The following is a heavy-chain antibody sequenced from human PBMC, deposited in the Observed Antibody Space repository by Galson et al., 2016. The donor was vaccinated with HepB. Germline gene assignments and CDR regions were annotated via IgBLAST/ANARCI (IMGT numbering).Heavy chain of an antibody. J-gene: IGHJ4*02. Sequence: SLRLSCAASGFAFSSYAMNWVRQAPGKGLEWVSRINTDGTTTNYADSVKGRFTVSRDNAKNTLYLQMNSLRAEDTAIYYCARGGIFPFDFWGQGSLVTVSP. CDR1: GFAFSSYA. CDR3: ARGGIFPFDF. V-gene: IGHV3-74*01. CDR2: INTDGTTT. D-gene: IGHD3-3*01.